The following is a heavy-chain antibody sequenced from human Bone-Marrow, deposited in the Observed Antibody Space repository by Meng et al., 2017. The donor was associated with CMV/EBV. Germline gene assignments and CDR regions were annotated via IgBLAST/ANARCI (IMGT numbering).Heavy chain of an antibody. CDR1: GFTFSSYG. V-gene: IGHV3-30*02. D-gene: IGHD2-2*02. Sequence: GESLKISCAASGFTFSSYGMHWVRQAPGKGLEWVAFIRYDGSNKYYADSVKGRFTISRDNSKNTLYLQMNSLRAEDTAVYYCAKDLGDCSSTSCYKSFDYYYYGMDVWAQGSTVTVSS. CDR3: AKDLGDCSSTSCYKSFDYYYYGMDV. CDR2: IRYDGSNK. J-gene: IGHJ6*02.